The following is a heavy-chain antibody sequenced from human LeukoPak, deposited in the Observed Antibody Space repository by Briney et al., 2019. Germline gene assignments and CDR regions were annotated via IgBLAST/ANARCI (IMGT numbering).Heavy chain of an antibody. J-gene: IGHJ3*02. CDR2: IWYDGSNK. CDR1: GFTFSSYG. V-gene: IGHV3-33*01. D-gene: IGHD6-19*01. CDR3: ARDRGSSGWYDAFDI. Sequence: PGGSLRLSCAASGFTFSSYGMHWGRQAPGKGLEWVAVIWYDGSNKYYADSVKGRFTISRDNSKNTLYLQMNSLRAEDTAVYYCARDRGSSGWYDAFDIWGQGTMVTVSS.